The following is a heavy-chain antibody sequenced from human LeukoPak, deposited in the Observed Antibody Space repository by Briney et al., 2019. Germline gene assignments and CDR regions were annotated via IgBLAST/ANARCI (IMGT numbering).Heavy chain of an antibody. CDR1: GFTFSSYA. CDR2: ISYDGSNK. Sequence: PGRSLRLSCAASGFTFSSYAMHWVRQAPGKGLEWVAVISYDGSNKYYADSVKGRFTISRDNSKNTLYLQMNSLKAEDTAVYYCARGGYYDSRESVFDYWGQGTLVTVSS. CDR3: ARGGYYDSRESVFDY. D-gene: IGHD3-22*01. J-gene: IGHJ4*02. V-gene: IGHV3-30*01.